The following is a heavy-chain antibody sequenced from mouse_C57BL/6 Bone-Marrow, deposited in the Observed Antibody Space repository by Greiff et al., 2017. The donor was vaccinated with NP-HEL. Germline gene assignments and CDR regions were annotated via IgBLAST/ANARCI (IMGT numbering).Heavy chain of an antibody. J-gene: IGHJ1*03. CDR1: GFTFSSYA. V-gene: IGHV5-9-1*02. CDR2: ISSGGDYI. D-gene: IGHD2-3*01. CDR3: TREYDGYGYFDV. Sequence: EVHLVESGEGLVKPGGSLKLSCAASGFTFSSYAMSWVRQTPEKRLEWVAYISSGGDYIYYADTVKGRFSISRDNARNILYLQMSSLKSEDTAMYYCTREYDGYGYFDVWGTGTTVTVSS.